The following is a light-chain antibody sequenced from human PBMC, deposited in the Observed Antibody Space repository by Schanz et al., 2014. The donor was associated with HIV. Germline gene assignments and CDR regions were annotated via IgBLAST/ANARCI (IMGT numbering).Light chain of an antibody. Sequence: QSALTQPASVSGSPGQSVTISCTGTSSDVGGYDHVSWYQQHPGKAPKLMIYGVSVRPSGVSHRFSGSKSDNTASLTISGLQAEDEADYYCTSKGDINNFMVFGGGTKLTVL. V-gene: IGLV2-8*01. CDR3: TSKGDINNFMV. CDR1: SSDVGGYDH. CDR2: GVS. J-gene: IGLJ2*01.